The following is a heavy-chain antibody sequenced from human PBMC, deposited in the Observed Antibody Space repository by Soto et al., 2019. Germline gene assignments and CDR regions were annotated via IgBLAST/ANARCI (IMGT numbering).Heavy chain of an antibody. D-gene: IGHD3-22*01. Sequence: QVQLVQSGAAVKKPGSSVKVSCKASGGTFSSYAISWVPQAPGQGLEWMAGIIPFFDTANYAPKFQGRVTISADESTSTSYMELNSLRFEDTAVYYCASGHYYDSTGYYPAEYLQLWGQGTLVTVSS. V-gene: IGHV1-69*01. CDR2: IIPFFDTA. J-gene: IGHJ1*01. CDR1: GGTFSSYA. CDR3: ASGHYYDSTGYYPAEYLQL.